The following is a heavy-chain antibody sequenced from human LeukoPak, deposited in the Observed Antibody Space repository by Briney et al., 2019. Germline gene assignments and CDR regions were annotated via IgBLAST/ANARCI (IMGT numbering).Heavy chain of an antibody. D-gene: IGHD3-22*01. J-gene: IGHJ3*02. V-gene: IGHV1-46*01. Sequence: ASVKVFCKASGYTFTSYYMHCVRQAPGQGLEWMGIITPSSGSTTYAQKFQGRVTMTRDTSTSTVYMELSSLRSEDTAVYYCAREYYDSSGYHAFDIWGQGTMVTVSS. CDR3: AREYYDSSGYHAFDI. CDR1: GYTFTSYY. CDR2: ITPSSGST.